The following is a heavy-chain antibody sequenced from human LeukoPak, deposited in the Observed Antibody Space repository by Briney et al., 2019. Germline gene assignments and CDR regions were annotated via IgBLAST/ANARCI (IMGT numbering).Heavy chain of an antibody. J-gene: IGHJ4*02. CDR2: FDPEDGET. D-gene: IGHD6-19*01. CDR3: ATAQWLVDN. V-gene: IGHV1-24*01. CDR1: GYTLTELS. Sequence: ASVKVSCKVSGYTLTELSMHGVRQAPGKGREWMGGFDPEDGETIYAQKFQGRATMTEDTSTDTAYMELSSLRSEDTAVYYCATAQWLVDNWGQGTLVTVSS.